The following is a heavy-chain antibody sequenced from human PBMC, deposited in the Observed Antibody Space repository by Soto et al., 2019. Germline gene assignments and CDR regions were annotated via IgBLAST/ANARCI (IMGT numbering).Heavy chain of an antibody. CDR3: AKAGPNSQGRNYFDY. J-gene: IGHJ4*02. D-gene: IGHD1-26*01. Sequence: AGGSLRLSCAASGFTFSSYAMSWVRQAPGKGLEWVSAISDSGGSTYYADSVRGRFSISRDNSKNTLHLQMNSLRAEDTALYYCAKAGPNSQGRNYFDYWGQGTLVTVSS. V-gene: IGHV3-23*01. CDR1: GFTFSSYA. CDR2: ISDSGGST.